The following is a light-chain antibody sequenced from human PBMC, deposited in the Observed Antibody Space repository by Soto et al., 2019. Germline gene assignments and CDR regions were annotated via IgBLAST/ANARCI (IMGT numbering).Light chain of an antibody. CDR3: QNLDSAAFT. V-gene: IGKV1-27*01. CDR2: AAS. CDR1: QGISNY. Sequence: DIQMTQSPSSLSASVGDRVTITCRASQGISNYLAWYQRRPGKVPKLLIYAASTLQSGVPSRFSGSGSGTDFILTISSLLPEDVATYYCQNLDSAAFTFGPGTKVDIK. J-gene: IGKJ3*01.